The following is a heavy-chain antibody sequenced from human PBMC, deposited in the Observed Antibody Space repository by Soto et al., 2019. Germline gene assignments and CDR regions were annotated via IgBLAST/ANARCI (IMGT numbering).Heavy chain of an antibody. V-gene: IGHV4-31*03. J-gene: IGHJ6*03. CDR1: GGSISRGVSY. Sequence: QVQLQESGPGLVTPSETLSLTCSVSGGSISRGVSYWSWIRQHPGKGLEWIGYIYYSGSVYYNPSLKSRVTISVDTSKNQFSRKLSSVTAADTAVYYCARDQRFLESVDYYCFCMDVWGKGTTVTVSS. CDR3: ARDQRFLESVDYYCFCMDV. CDR2: IYYSGSV. D-gene: IGHD3-3*01.